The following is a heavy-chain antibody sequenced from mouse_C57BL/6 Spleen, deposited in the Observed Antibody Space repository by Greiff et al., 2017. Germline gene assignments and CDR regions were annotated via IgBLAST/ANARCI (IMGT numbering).Heavy chain of an antibody. Sequence: EVKLVESGGGLVKPGGSLKLSCAASGFTFSSYAMSWVRQTPEKRLEWVATISDGGSYTYYPANVKGRFTISRDNAKNNLYLQMSHLKSEDSAMYYCARDRGDCFAYWGQGTLVTVSA. CDR2: ISDGGSYT. CDR1: GFTFSSYA. CDR3: ARDRGDCFAY. D-gene: IGHD3-3*01. J-gene: IGHJ3*01. V-gene: IGHV5-4*01.